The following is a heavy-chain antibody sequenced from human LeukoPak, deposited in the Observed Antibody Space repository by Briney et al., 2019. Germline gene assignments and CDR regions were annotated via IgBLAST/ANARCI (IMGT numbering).Heavy chain of an antibody. V-gene: IGHV3-30*02. CDR2: IPYDGSNK. CDR3: AKSDIH. Sequence: GGSLRLFCAASGFTFGTSGMHWVRQAPGKGLDWVAFIPYDGSNKYYTDSVKGRFTISRDNSKNILYLQMNGLRAEDTAVYYCAKSDIHWGQGTLVTVAS. CDR1: GFTFGTSG. J-gene: IGHJ4*02.